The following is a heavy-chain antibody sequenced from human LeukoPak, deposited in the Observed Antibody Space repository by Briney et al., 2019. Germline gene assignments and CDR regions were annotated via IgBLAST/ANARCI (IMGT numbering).Heavy chain of an antibody. CDR3: AKGPYDFWSGYKPYYFDY. D-gene: IGHD3-3*01. V-gene: IGHV3-9*01. J-gene: IGHJ4*02. CDR2: ISWNSGSI. CDR1: GFTFDDYA. Sequence: GGSLRLSCAASGFTFDDYAMHWVRQAPGKGLEWVSGISWNSGSIGYADSVKGRFTISRDNAKNSLYLQMNSLRAEDTALYYCAKGPYDFWSGYKPYYFDYWGQGTLVTVSS.